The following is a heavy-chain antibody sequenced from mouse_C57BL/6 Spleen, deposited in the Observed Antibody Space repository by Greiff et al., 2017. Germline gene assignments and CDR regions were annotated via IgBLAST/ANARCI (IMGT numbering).Heavy chain of an antibody. J-gene: IGHJ3*01. D-gene: IGHD1-1*01. CDR3: ASPLCGSSPWFAY. Sequence: QVQLQQSGAELVKPGASVKISCKASGYAFSSYWMNWVKQRPGKGLEWIGQIYPGDGDTNYNGKFKGKATLTADKSSSTAYMQLSSLTSEDSAVYYCASPLCGSSPWFAYWGQGTLVTVSA. V-gene: IGHV1-80*01. CDR1: GYAFSSYW. CDR2: IYPGDGDT.